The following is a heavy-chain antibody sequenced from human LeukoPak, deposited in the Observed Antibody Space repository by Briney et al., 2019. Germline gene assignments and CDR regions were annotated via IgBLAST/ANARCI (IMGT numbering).Heavy chain of an antibody. V-gene: IGHV1-18*01. D-gene: IGHD2-15*01. CDR3: ARDKSWQYCSGGSCYQGPFFDY. CDR1: GYTFTSSG. CDR2: ISAYNGDT. Sequence: GASVKVSCKASGYTFTSSGISWVRQAPGQGLEWMGWISAYNGDTNYAQKLQGRVTMTTDTSTSTAYMELRSLRSDDTAVYYCARDKSWQYCSGGSCYQGPFFDYWGQGTLVTVSS. J-gene: IGHJ4*02.